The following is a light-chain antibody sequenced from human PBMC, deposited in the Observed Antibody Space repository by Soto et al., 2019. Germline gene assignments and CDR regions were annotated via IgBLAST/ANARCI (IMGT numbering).Light chain of an antibody. CDR2: WAS. CDR3: QHYYSPPVT. Sequence: DIVMTQSPESLSVSLGERATINCKSSQNLLHRSVNKTFLAWYQQKPGQPPKMLIHWASARASGVPDRFSGSGSETDFTLTIRNLQAEDVAVYYCQHYYSPPVTFGGGTRVEIK. J-gene: IGKJ4*01. CDR1: QNLLHRSVNKTF. V-gene: IGKV4-1*01.